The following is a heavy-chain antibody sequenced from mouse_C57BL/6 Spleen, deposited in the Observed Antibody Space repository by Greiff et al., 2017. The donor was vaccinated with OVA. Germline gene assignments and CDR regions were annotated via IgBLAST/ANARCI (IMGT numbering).Heavy chain of an antibody. J-gene: IGHJ3*01. Sequence: EVMLVESGGGLVKPGGSLKLSCAASGFTFSSYAMSWVRQTPEKRLEWVATISDGGSYTYYPDNVKGRFTISRDNAKNNLYLQMSHLKSEDTAMYYCARDGLNYSDAWFAYWGQGTLVTVSA. CDR3: ARDGLNYSDAWFAY. D-gene: IGHD2-12*01. CDR2: ISDGGSYT. CDR1: GFTFSSYA. V-gene: IGHV5-4*01.